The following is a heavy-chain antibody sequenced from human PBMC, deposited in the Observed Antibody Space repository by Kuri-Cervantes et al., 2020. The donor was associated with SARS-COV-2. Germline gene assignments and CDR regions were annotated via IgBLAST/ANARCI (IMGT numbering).Heavy chain of an antibody. CDR1: GFTFSISW. Sequence: GGSLRLSCGVSGFTFSISWMTWVRQAPGKGLEWVANIKQDGSEKYYVDSVKGRFTISRDNVKNSLYLQMNSLRAEDTAVYYCARGLSRKPFDYWGQGTLVTVSS. J-gene: IGHJ4*02. V-gene: IGHV3-7*01. CDR3: ARGLSRKPFDY. CDR2: IKQDGSEK.